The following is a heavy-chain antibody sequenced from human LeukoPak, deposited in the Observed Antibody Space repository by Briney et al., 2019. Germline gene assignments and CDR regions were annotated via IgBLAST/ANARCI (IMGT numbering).Heavy chain of an antibody. D-gene: IGHD4-17*01. CDR1: GFTFSNAW. J-gene: IGHJ4*02. CDR3: TTSPTVTTLVFDY. V-gene: IGHV3-15*01. Sequence: GGSLRLSCAASGFTFSNAWMSWVRQAPGKGLEGVGRIKSKTDGGTTDYAAPVKGRFTISRDDSKNTLYLQMNSLKTEDTAVYYCTTSPTVTTLVFDYWGQGTLVTVSS. CDR2: IKSKTDGGTT.